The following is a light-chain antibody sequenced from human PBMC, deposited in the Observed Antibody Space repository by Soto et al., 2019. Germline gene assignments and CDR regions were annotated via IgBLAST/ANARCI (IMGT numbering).Light chain of an antibody. J-gene: IGKJ4*01. CDR1: QSVSSSY. Sequence: EIVLTQSPGTLSLSPGERATLSCRASQSVSSSYLDWYQQKPGQAPRLLIYGASNRATGIPERFSGSGSGTDFSLTISRLEPEDFAVYYCQQYGSSPTCGGGTKVEIK. V-gene: IGKV3-20*01. CDR3: QQYGSSPT. CDR2: GAS.